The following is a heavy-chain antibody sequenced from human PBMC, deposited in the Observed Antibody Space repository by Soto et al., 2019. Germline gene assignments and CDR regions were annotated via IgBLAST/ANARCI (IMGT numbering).Heavy chain of an antibody. CDR2: ISSSSSYI. V-gene: IGHV3-21*01. CDR1: GFTFSSYS. Sequence: GGSLRLSCAASGFTFSSYSMNWVRQAPGKGLEWVSSISSSSSYIYYADSVKGRFTISRDNAKNSLYLQMNSLRAEDMAVYYCAREPTRDDIVVVVAAWGVDAFDIWGQGTMVTVSS. CDR3: AREPTRDDIVVVVAAWGVDAFDI. D-gene: IGHD2-15*01. J-gene: IGHJ3*02.